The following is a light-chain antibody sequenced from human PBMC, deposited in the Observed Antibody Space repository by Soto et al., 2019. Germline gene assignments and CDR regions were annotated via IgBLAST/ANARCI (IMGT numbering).Light chain of an antibody. CDR3: QQSFSTPHT. J-gene: IGKJ2*01. Sequence: DIQMTQSPSSLSSSVGARVTITCRASRSVSTFLGWYQQKPGKAPNLLISAASTLQSGVPSRFSGSGSGTDFTLTISSLQPEDFATYYCQQSFSTPHTFGQGTKLEIK. V-gene: IGKV1-39*01. CDR1: RSVSTF. CDR2: AAS.